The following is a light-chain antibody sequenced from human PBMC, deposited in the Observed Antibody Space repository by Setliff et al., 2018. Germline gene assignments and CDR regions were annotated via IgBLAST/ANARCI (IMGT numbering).Light chain of an antibody. Sequence: QSVLTQPPSASGSPGQSVTISCSDVGGCRLVSWYQQYSGKAPKLLLYEVSKRPSGVPDRFSGSKSGNTASLTVSGLQPEDEADYYCCSYTDSSDLYVFGSGTKVTVL. CDR3: CSYTDSSDLYV. CDR2: EVS. V-gene: IGLV2-8*01. J-gene: IGLJ1*01. CDR1: DVGGCRL.